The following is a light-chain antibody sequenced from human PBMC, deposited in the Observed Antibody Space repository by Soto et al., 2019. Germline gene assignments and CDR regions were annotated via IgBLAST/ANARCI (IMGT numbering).Light chain of an antibody. J-gene: IGKJ4*01. V-gene: IGKV3-15*01. Sequence: EIVMTQSPATLSVSPGERATLSCTASQSVSSNLAWYQQKPGQAPRLLIYAASSRATGVPARFSGSGSGTEFTLTISSLQSEDFATYFCQQLHTYPLTFGGGTKVETK. CDR2: AAS. CDR3: QQLHTYPLT. CDR1: QSVSSN.